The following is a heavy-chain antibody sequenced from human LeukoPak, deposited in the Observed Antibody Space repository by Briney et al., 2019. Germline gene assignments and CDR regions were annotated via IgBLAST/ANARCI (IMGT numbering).Heavy chain of an antibody. CDR1: GYTFTGYY. Sequence: ASVKVSCKASGYTFTGYYMHWVRQAPGQGLEWMGRINPNSGGTNYAQKFQGRVTMTRDTSISTAYMELSRLRSDDTAVYYCAIRLGYYDSSGYFQHWGQGTLVTVSS. CDR3: AIRLGYYDSSGYFQH. V-gene: IGHV1-2*06. J-gene: IGHJ1*01. D-gene: IGHD3-22*01. CDR2: INPNSGGT.